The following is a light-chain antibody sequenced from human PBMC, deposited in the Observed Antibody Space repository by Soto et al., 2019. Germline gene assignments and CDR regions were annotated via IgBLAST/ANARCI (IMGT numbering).Light chain of an antibody. V-gene: IGKV3-20*01. CDR3: QQYGSSPRT. J-gene: IGKJ1*01. Sequence: PGERATFSCRASQSVSSTYLAWYQQQPGQAPRLLIYGASSRATGIPDRFSGRGSGTDFTLTISRLEPEDFAVYYCQQYGSSPRTFGQGTKVEIK. CDR2: GAS. CDR1: QSVSSTY.